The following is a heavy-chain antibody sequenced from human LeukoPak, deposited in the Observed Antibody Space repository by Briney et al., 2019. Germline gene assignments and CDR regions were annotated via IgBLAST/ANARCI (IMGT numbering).Heavy chain of an antibody. CDR3: ARPEGDFWSGYMKSDY. CDR2: ISYDGGTK. Sequence: GGSLRLSCVASGFTFNTYGMNWVRQAPGKGLEWVAVISYDGGTKYYADSVKGRFTISRDNSKNTLYLQMNSLRAEDTAVYYCARPEGDFWSGYMKSDYWGQGTLVTVSS. D-gene: IGHD3-3*01. V-gene: IGHV3-30*03. J-gene: IGHJ4*02. CDR1: GFTFNTYG.